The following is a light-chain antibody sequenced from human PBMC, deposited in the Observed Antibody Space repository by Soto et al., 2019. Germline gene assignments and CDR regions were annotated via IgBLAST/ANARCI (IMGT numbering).Light chain of an antibody. V-gene: IGLV2-14*01. J-gene: IGLJ2*01. CDR1: SSDVGGYNY. Sequence: QSALTQPPSASGSPGQSLTISCTGTSSDVGGYNYVSWYQQHPGKAPKLMIYDVSNRPSGVSNRFSGSKSGNTASLTISGLQAEDEADYYCSSYTSSSTLVFGGGTKLTV. CDR3: SSYTSSSTLV. CDR2: DVS.